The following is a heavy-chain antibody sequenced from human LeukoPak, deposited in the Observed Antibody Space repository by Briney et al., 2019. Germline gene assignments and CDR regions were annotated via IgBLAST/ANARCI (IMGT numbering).Heavy chain of an antibody. CDR2: ISSSGNTI. D-gene: IGHD3-10*01. V-gene: IGHV3-11*01. J-gene: IGHJ3*02. Sequence: GGSLRLSCAASGFTFSDYYMSWIRQAPGKGLEWVSYISSSGNTIYYADSVKGRFTLSRDNAKNSLYLQMNSLRAEDTALYYCARVWSGYYYGSGSYYKGAFDIWGQGTMVTVSS. CDR3: ARVWSGYYYGSGSYYKGAFDI. CDR1: GFTFSDYY.